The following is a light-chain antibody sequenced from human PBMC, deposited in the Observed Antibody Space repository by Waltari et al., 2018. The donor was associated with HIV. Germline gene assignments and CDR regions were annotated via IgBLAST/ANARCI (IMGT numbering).Light chain of an antibody. Sequence: DIQMTQSPSSLSASVGDRVTITCRARQTISTYLNWYQQKPGKAPKLLIYAASSLQSGVPSRFSGGGSGTDFTLTISSLEPEDFAVYYCQQRSNWPSPTFGGGTKVDIK. CDR3: QQRSNWPSPT. J-gene: IGKJ4*01. V-gene: IGKV1-39*01. CDR2: AAS. CDR1: QTISTY.